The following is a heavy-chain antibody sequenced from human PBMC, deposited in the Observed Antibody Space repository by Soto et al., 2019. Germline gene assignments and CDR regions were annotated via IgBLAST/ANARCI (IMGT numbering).Heavy chain of an antibody. J-gene: IGHJ4*02. V-gene: IGHV3-33*01. CDR3: ARVPSPFGGVIVTAPDY. CDR1: GFTFSSYG. Sequence: PGGSLRLSCVASGFTFSSYGMHWVRQAPGKGLERVAVIWYDGSNKYYADSVKGRFTISRDNSKNTLYLQMNSLRAEDTAVYYCARVPSPFGGVIVTAPDYWGQGTLVTVSS. D-gene: IGHD3-16*02. CDR2: IWYDGSNK.